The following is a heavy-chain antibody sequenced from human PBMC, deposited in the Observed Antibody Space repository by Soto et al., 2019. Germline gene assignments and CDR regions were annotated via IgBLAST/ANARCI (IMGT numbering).Heavy chain of an antibody. CDR2: IYYSGST. J-gene: IGHJ3*02. V-gene: IGHV4-59*01. CDR1: GGSISSYY. Sequence: PSETLSLTCTVSGGSISSYYWSWIRQLPGKGLEWIGYIYYSGSTNYNPSLKSRVTISVDTSKNQFSLKLSSVTAADTAVYYCARVGYCISTSCHDAFDIWGQGTMVTVSS. CDR3: ARVGYCISTSCHDAFDI. D-gene: IGHD2-2*01.